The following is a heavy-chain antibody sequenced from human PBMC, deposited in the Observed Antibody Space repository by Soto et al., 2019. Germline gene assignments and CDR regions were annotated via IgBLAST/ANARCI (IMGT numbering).Heavy chain of an antibody. CDR1: GGSFSGYY. D-gene: IGHD2-15*01. Sequence: ETLSLTCAVYGGSFSGYYWSWIRQPPGKGLEWIGEINHSGSTNYNPSLKSRVTISVDTSKNQFSLKLSSVTAADTAVYYCATCSGGSCYSGGLDYWGQGTLVTVSS. J-gene: IGHJ4*02. CDR3: ATCSGGSCYSGGLDY. V-gene: IGHV4-34*01. CDR2: INHSGST.